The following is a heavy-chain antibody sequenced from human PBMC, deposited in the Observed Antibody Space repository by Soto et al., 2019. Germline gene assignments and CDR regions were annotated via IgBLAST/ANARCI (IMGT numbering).Heavy chain of an antibody. J-gene: IGHJ3*02. CDR2: ISAYNGNT. V-gene: IGHV1-18*01. Sequence: GASVKVSCKASGGTFSSYAISWVRQAPGQGLEWMGWISAYNGNTNYAQKLQGRVTMTTDTSTSTAYMELRSLRSDDTAVYYCARSTYCTNGVCYFAFDIWGQGTMVTVSS. CDR1: GGTFSSYA. CDR3: ARSTYCTNGVCYFAFDI. D-gene: IGHD2-8*01.